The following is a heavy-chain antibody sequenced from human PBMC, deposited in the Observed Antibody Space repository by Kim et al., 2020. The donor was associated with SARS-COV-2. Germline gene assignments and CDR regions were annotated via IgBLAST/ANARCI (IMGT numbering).Heavy chain of an antibody. V-gene: IGHV4-39*01. J-gene: IGHJ6*02. CDR3: ARRSGSEADVLRYFDWSSPHYYYYGMDV. CDR2: IYYSGST. CDR1: GGSISSSSYY. Sequence: SETLSLTCTVSGGSISSSSYYWGWIRQPPGKGLEWIGSIYYSGSTYYNPSLKSRVTISVDTSKNQFSLKLSSVTAADTAVYYCARRSGSEADVLRYFDWSSPHYYYYGMDVWGQGTTVTVSS. D-gene: IGHD3-9*01.